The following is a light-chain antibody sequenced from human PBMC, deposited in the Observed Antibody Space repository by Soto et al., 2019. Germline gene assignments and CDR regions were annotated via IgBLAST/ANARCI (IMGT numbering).Light chain of an antibody. Sequence: DIQMTQSPSSLSASVGDRVTITCRASQGIGNYLAWYQQRPGKVPKLLIYAASTLQSGVPSRFSGSGSGTDFTLTISSLRPEDVATYYCQKYNRAPLTFGGGTKVDLK. V-gene: IGKV1-27*01. CDR1: QGIGNY. J-gene: IGKJ4*01. CDR2: AAS. CDR3: QKYNRAPLT.